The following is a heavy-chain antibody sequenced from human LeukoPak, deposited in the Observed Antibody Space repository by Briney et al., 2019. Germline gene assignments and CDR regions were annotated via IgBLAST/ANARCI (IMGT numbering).Heavy chain of an antibody. CDR2: INPSGGST. D-gene: IGHD3-3*01. CDR1: GYTFTSYY. J-gene: IGHJ6*02. Sequence: ASVKVSCKASGYTFTSYYMHWVRQAPGQGLEWMGIINPSGGSTSYAQKFQGRVTMTRDTSTSTVYMELSSLRPEDTAVYYCARGYYDFLGALYYGMDVWGQGTTVTVSS. V-gene: IGHV1-46*01. CDR3: ARGYYDFLGALYYGMDV.